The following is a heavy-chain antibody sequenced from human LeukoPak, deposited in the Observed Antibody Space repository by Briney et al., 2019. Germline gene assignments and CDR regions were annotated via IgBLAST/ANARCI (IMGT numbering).Heavy chain of an antibody. V-gene: IGHV4-61*02. CDR3: ARADIVGGSFPFDY. Sequence: PSETLPLTCTVSGGSISSGSYYWSWIRQPAGKGLEWIGRIYTSGSTNYNPSLKSRVTISVDTSKNHFSLKLSSVTAADTAVYYCARADIVGGSFPFDYWGQGTLVTVSS. CDR1: GGSISSGSYY. D-gene: IGHD2-15*01. CDR2: IYTSGST. J-gene: IGHJ4*02.